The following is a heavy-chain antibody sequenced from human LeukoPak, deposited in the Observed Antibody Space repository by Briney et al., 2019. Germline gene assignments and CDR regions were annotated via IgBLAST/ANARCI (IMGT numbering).Heavy chain of an antibody. CDR2: ISGSGGST. D-gene: IGHD3-10*01. J-gene: IGHJ4*02. V-gene: IGHV3-23*01. CDR3: AIIGSGSYFSVSNNDY. Sequence: GGSLRLSCAASGFTFSSYAMSWVRQAPGKGLEWVSAISGSGGSTYYADSVKGRFTISRDNSKNTLYLQMNSLRAEDTAVYYCAIIGSGSYFSVSNNDYWGQGTLVTVSS. CDR1: GFTFSSYA.